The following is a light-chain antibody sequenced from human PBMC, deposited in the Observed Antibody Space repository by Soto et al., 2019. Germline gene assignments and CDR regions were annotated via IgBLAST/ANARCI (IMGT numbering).Light chain of an antibody. CDR1: QSVSSSY. J-gene: IGKJ5*01. CDR2: GAS. Sequence: EIVLTQSPGTLSLSPGERATLSCRASQSVSSSYLAWYQQKPGQAPRLLIYGASSRDTGTPDRFSGRGSGTDFTITISRLEPEDFAVYYCQRYGSSPPTFGPGTRLEIK. CDR3: QRYGSSPPT. V-gene: IGKV3-20*01.